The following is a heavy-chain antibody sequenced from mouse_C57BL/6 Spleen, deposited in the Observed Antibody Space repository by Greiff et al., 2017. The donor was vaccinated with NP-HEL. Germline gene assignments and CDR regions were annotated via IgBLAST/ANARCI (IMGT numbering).Heavy chain of an antibody. V-gene: IGHV5-6*01. J-gene: IGHJ4*01. CDR1: GFTFSSYG. Sequence: EVMLVESGGDLVKPGGSLKLSCAASGFTFSSYGMSWVRQTPDKRLEWVATISSGGSYTYYPDSVKGRFTISRDNAKNTLYLQMSSLKSEDTAMYYCARQPPSYWGQGTSVTVSS. CDR2: ISSGGSYT. CDR3: ARQPPSY. D-gene: IGHD6-1*01.